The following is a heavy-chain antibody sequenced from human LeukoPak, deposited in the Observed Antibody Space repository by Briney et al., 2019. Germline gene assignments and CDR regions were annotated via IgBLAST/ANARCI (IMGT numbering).Heavy chain of an antibody. CDR2: INSDGSST. J-gene: IGHJ4*02. D-gene: IGHD4-17*01. CDR3: ERDDYGVFDY. V-gene: IGHV3-74*01. CDR1: GFTFSSYW. Sequence: PGGSLRLSCAASGFTFSSYWMHWVRQAPGKGLVWVSRINSDGSSTSYADSVKGRFTIPRDNAQHTLYLQMNRLRAEAMAVYHCERDDYGVFDYGGQGTLVTVSS.